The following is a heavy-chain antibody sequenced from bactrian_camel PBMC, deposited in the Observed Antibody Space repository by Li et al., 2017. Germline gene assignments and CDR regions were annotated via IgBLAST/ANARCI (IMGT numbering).Heavy chain of an antibody. V-gene: IGHV3S55*01. D-gene: IGHD5*01. CDR2: LVIGDIT. Sequence: HVQLVESGGGSVQAGDSLTLSCAASGYNVSEYCMAWFRQAPGKEREEIARLVIGDITVYPNSVKGRFTISQDSAKNTLYLQMSSLKPEDTAMYYCAATSTVYRVPRLSVPSYLYWGQGTQVTVS. CDR1: GYNVSEYC. J-gene: IGHJ4*01. CDR3: AATSTVYRVPRLSVPSYLY.